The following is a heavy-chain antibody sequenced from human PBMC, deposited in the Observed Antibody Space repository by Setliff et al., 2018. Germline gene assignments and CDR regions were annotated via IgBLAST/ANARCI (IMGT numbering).Heavy chain of an antibody. CDR2: FWANGNNK. CDR1: GFTFSYYG. Sequence: GGSLRLSCAASGFTFSYYGIHWVRQAPGKGLEWVAVFWANGNNKYYADSVKGRFTISRDNSQNTVYLQMDSLRAEDTAVYYCARDDDTTNRYSRFEHWGQGTPVTVSS. J-gene: IGHJ5*02. CDR3: ARDDDTTNRYSRFEH. D-gene: IGHD2-15*01. V-gene: IGHV3-33*01.